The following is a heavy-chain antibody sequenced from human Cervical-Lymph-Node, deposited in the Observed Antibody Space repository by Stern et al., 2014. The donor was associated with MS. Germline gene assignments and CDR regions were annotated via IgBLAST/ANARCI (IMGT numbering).Heavy chain of an antibody. J-gene: IGHJ4*02. V-gene: IGHV4-39*01. CDR3: ARLEYSTSWYSHYFDY. Sequence: QLQLQESGPGLVKPSETLSLSCTVSGGSISSGSFYWGWIRLPPGKGLEWIGTVYHSGSTSYNLSLKSRVTIPGDTSKNRFPLNLSSVTAADTAVYYCARLEYSTSWYSHYFDYWGQGTLVTVSS. CDR2: VYHSGST. D-gene: IGHD6-13*01. CDR1: GGSISSGSFY.